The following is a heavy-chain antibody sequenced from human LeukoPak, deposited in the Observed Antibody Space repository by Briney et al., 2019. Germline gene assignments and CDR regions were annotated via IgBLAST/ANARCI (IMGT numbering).Heavy chain of an antibody. CDR3: ARDPFDILTDPYFDY. Sequence: GGSLRLSCAASGFTFNFYWMHWVRQAPGKGLLWVSRINSDGSSTSYADSVKGRFTISRDNAKNTLYLQMNSLRAEDTAVYYCARDPFDILTDPYFDYWAREPWSPSPQ. V-gene: IGHV3-74*01. J-gene: IGHJ4*02. D-gene: IGHD3-9*01. CDR1: GFTFNFYW. CDR2: INSDGSST.